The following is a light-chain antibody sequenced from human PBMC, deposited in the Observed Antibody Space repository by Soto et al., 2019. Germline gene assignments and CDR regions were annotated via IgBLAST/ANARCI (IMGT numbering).Light chain of an antibody. Sequence: DIQMTQSPSSLSASVGDRVTITCRASQSIRTYLNWYQQKPGKAPKLVIYAASSLQSGVPSRFSGSGSGTDFTLTISSLQPEDFATYYCQQSYNTPITFGQGSRLEIK. J-gene: IGKJ5*01. V-gene: IGKV1-39*01. CDR1: QSIRTY. CDR3: QQSYNTPIT. CDR2: AAS.